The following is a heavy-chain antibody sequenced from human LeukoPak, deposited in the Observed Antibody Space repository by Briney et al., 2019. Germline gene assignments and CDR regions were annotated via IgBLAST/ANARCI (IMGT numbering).Heavy chain of an antibody. CDR3: ARVATTYYDY. D-gene: IGHD5-12*01. CDR1: GFTFSSYA. J-gene: IGHJ4*02. CDR2: ISYDGSNK. V-gene: IGHV3-30*04. Sequence: GGSPRLSCAASGFTFSSYAMHWVRQAPGKGLEWVAVISYDGSNKYYADSVKGRFTISRDNSKNTLYLQMNSLRAEDTAVYYCARVATTYYDYWGQGTLVTVSS.